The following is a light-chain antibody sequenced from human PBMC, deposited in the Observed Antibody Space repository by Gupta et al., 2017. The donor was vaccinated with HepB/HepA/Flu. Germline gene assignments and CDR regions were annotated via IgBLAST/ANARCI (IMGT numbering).Light chain of an antibody. CDR2: WAS. CDR1: QSVLYSYNNKNY. J-gene: IGKJ1*01. V-gene: IGKV4-1*01. CDR3: QQDYSSRT. Sequence: DIVMTQSPDSLAVSLGERATINCKSSQSVLYSYNNKNYLGWYQQKPGQPPKLLIYWASTRESGVPDRFSGRGSVTDFTLTSSRRQAEDVAVYYWQQDYSSRTFGQGTKVEIK.